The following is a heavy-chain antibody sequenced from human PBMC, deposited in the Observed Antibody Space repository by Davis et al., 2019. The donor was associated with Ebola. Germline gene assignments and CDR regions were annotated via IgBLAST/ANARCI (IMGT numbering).Heavy chain of an antibody. CDR3: AKVVSSITIFGHHFDY. D-gene: IGHD3-3*01. CDR1: GFTFSSYG. V-gene: IGHV3-7*01. Sequence: GESLKISCAASGFTFSSYGMHWVRQAPGKGLEWVANIKQDGSEKYYVDSVKGRFTISRDNAKNSLYLQMNSLRAEDTAVYYCAKVVSSITIFGHHFDYWGQGTLVTVSS. J-gene: IGHJ4*02. CDR2: IKQDGSEK.